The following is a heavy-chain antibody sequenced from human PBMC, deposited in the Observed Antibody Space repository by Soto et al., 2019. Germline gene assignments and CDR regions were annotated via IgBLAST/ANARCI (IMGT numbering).Heavy chain of an antibody. D-gene: IGHD4-17*01. J-gene: IGHJ4*02. CDR1: GGTFSSYT. CDR2: IIPILGIA. CDR3: ARDPYYGDYGGY. Sequence: QVQLVQSGAEVKKPGSSVTVSCKASGGTFSSYTISWVRQAPGQGLEWMGRIIPILGIANYAQKFQGRVTITANQSTSTAYMELSSLRSEDTAVYYCARDPYYGDYGGYWGQGTLVTVSS. V-gene: IGHV1-69*08.